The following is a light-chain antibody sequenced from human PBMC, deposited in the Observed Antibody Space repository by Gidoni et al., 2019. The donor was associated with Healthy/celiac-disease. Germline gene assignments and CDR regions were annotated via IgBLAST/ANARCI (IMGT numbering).Light chain of an antibody. J-gene: IGKJ2*01. CDR1: QSVTNK. Sequence: EILMTQSPATLSVSPGERATLSCRASQSVTNKLAWYQQKPGQAPRLLIYDASTRATGVSARFSGSGRGTDFTLTISSLQSEDFAVYYCQQYSNWPPYTFGQGTKLEIK. V-gene: IGKV3-15*01. CDR2: DAS. CDR3: QQYSNWPPYT.